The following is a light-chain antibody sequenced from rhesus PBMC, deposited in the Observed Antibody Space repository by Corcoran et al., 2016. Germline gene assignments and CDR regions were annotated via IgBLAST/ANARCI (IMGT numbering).Light chain of an antibody. CDR2: KAS. V-gene: IGKV1-74*01. J-gene: IGKJ4*01. CDR1: EHVNNF. CDR3: QHGFGTPLT. Sequence: DIQMTQSPSSLSASVGDRVTITCRASEHVNNFLNWYQKKPGKAPKLLIYKASTLQSGVPSRFSGSGSGTDYTFTISSLQPEDVATYYCQHGFGTPLTFGGGTKVEVK.